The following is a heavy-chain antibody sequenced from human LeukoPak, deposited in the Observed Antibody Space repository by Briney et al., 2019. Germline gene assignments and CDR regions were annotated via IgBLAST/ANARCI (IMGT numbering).Heavy chain of an antibody. V-gene: IGHV3-23*01. CDR2: ISGSGGST. D-gene: IGHD3-3*01. CDR3: AKVLPIFGVVIGYFDY. CDR1: GGSISSGGYY. J-gene: IGHJ4*02. Sequence: LSLTCTVSGGSISSGGYYWSWVRQAPGKGLEWVSAISGSGGSTYYADSVKGRFTISRDNSKNTLYLQMNSLRAEDTAVYYCAKVLPIFGVVIGYFDYWGQGTLVTVSS.